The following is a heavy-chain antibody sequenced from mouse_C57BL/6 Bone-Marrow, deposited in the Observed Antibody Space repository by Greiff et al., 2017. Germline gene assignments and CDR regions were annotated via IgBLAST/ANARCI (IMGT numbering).Heavy chain of an antibody. D-gene: IGHD1-1*01. Sequence: VQLQQSGAELVKPGASVKISCKASGYAFSSYWMNWVKQRPGKGLEWIGQIYPGDGDTNYNGKFKGKATLTADKSSSTAYMQLSSLTSEDSAVYFCARFPPLIDYYGSRGVAYWGQGTLVTVSA. V-gene: IGHV1-80*01. J-gene: IGHJ3*01. CDR2: IYPGDGDT. CDR3: ARFPPLIDYYGSRGVAY. CDR1: GYAFSSYW.